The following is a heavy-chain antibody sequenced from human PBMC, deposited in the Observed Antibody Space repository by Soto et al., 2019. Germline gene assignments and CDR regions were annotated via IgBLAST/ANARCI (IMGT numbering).Heavy chain of an antibody. D-gene: IGHD2-15*01. CDR3: AKRRGAGGHFDY. J-gene: IGHJ4*02. Sequence: PSETLSLTSAVSGGSFTSNNWWTWVRQPPGQGLEWIGEIYRTGSTNYNPSLKSRVTISLDKSKNTLSLQMNSLTAEDTAVYFCAKRRGAGGHFDYWGQGALVTVSS. V-gene: IGHV4-4*02. CDR1: GGSFTSNNW. CDR2: IYRTGST.